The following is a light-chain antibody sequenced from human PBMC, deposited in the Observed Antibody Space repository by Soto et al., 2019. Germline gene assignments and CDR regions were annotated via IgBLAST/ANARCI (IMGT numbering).Light chain of an antibody. CDR2: KAS. J-gene: IGKJ2*01. CDR1: QSISGW. Sequence: DIQMTQSPSTLSASVRDRVTITCRASQSISGWLAWYQHKPGKAPRLLIYKASNLQSGVPSRFSGSGSGTEFTLTINNLQPDDYATYYCQEYNSHSRYTFGQGTRL. CDR3: QEYNSHSRYT. V-gene: IGKV1-5*03.